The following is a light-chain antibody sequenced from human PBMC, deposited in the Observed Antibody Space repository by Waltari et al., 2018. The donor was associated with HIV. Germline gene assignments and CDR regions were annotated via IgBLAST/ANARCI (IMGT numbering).Light chain of an antibody. V-gene: IGLV1-40*01. CDR1: SSNIGAGFD. CDR2: SNR. J-gene: IGLJ2*01. Sequence: HSVLTQPPSVSGAPGQRVTISCTGSSSNIGAGFDVHWYQHLPGPAPKLLNYSNRHRPSGVPYRFSGSKSGTSASLAITGLQAEDEADYYCQSYDSSLSALFGGGTKLTVL. CDR3: QSYDSSLSAL.